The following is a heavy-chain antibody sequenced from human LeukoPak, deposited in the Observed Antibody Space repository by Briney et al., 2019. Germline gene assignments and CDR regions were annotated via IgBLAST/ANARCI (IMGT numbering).Heavy chain of an antibody. CDR3: AKSYGDYLGYFDS. D-gene: IGHD4-17*01. J-gene: IGHJ4*02. V-gene: IGHV3-23*01. CDR2: ISDGGGTT. Sequence: GGSLRLSCAASGFTFSSFAMSWVRQAPGKGLEWVSGISDGGGTTNYADAVRGRFTISRDKSKNTLFLQMNSLRAEDTAVYYCAKSYGDYLGYFDSWGQGTLVTVSS. CDR1: GFTFSSFA.